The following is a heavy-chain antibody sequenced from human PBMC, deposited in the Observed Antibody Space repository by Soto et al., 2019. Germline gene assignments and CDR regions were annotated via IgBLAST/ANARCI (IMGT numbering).Heavy chain of an antibody. D-gene: IGHD3-9*01. CDR1: GGTSVSTDFC. V-gene: IGHV4-39*01. J-gene: IGHJ4*02. Sequence: LETHPHTSSVSGGTSVSTDFCWGWVRKPPGKGLEWIGSVYYSGSTYYNPSLESRVTISVDKSKNQFSLKLMSLSAADTAVYYCGRLEGLATISYYFDYWGQGALVTVSS. CDR3: GRLEGLATISYYFDY. CDR2: VYYSGST.